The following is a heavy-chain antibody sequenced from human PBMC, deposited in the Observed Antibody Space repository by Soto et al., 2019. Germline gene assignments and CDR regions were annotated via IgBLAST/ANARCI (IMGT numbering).Heavy chain of an antibody. CDR1: GYTFTGYG. J-gene: IGHJ4*02. D-gene: IGHD6-19*01. CDR3: ARDLAVGLVDY. CDR2: ISAYKGNT. V-gene: IGHV1-18*01. Sequence: QVQLVQSGAEVKKPGASVKVSCKASGYTFTGYGISWVRQAPGQGLEWMGWISAYKGNTNEAQKLQGRVTMTTDTSTSTGDMALRSLRSDDTAVYYCARDLAVGLVDYWGQGTLVTVSS.